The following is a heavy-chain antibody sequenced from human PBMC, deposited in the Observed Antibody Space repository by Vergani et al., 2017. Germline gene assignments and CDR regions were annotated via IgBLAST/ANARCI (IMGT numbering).Heavy chain of an antibody. CDR1: GSTFDVYA. CDR2: ISWNSGSI. D-gene: IGHD3-3*01. J-gene: IGHJ6*03. V-gene: IGHV3-9*01. Sequence: EVQLVESGGGLVQPGRSLSLSCAASGSTFDVYAMPWVRQAQGKGLEWVSGISWNSGSIGYADSVKGRFTISRDNAKNSLYLQMNSLRAEDTALYYCAKDIGELNDFWSGYYTYYYYYMDVWGKXP. CDR3: AKDIGELNDFWSGYYTYYYYYMDV.